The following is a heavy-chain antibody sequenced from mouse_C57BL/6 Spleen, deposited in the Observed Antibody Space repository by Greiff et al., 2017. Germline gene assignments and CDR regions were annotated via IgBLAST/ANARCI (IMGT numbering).Heavy chain of an antibody. D-gene: IGHD3-1*01. Sequence: VQLQQPGAELVKPGASVKMSCKASGYTFTSYWITWVKQRPGQGLEWIGDIYPGSGSTNYNEKFKSKATLTVDTSSSTAYMQLSSLTSEDSAVYYCARSEGGYPPWFAYWGQGALVTVSA. J-gene: IGHJ3*01. CDR1: GYTFTSYW. CDR3: ARSEGGYPPWFAY. V-gene: IGHV1-55*01. CDR2: IYPGSGST.